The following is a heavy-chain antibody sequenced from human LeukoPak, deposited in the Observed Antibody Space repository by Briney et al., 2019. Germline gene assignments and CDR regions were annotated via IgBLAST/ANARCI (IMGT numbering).Heavy chain of an antibody. D-gene: IGHD3-3*01. V-gene: IGHV3-23*01. CDR3: AKVGYDFWSGYHPFDY. CDR2: ISGSSGST. J-gene: IGHJ4*02. CDR1: GFTFSSYA. Sequence: GGSLRLSCAASGFTFSSYAMGWVRQAPGKGLEWVSAISGSSGSTYYADSVKGRFTISRDNSKNTLYLQMNSLRAEDTAVYYCAKVGYDFWSGYHPFDYWGQGTLVTVSS.